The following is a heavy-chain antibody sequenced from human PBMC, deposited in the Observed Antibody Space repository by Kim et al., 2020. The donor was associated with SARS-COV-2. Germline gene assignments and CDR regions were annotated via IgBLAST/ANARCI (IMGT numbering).Heavy chain of an antibody. Sequence: AYSVKGRFTISRHNSKNTLYLQMNSLRAEDTAVYYCARGWKTYYDDAFDIWGQGTMVTVSS. CDR3: ARGWKTYYDDAFDI. J-gene: IGHJ3*02. D-gene: IGHD3-22*01. V-gene: IGHV3-53*04.